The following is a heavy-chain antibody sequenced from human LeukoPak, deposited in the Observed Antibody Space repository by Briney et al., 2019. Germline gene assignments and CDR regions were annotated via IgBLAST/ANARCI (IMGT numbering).Heavy chain of an antibody. J-gene: IGHJ5*02. D-gene: IGHD2-15*01. V-gene: IGHV1-2*02. Sequence: ASVKVSCKASGYTFTAYNIHWVRQAPGQGLEWMGWINPNDGGTHSAQKFQGRVAMTRDTSISTAFMQLSSLRSDDTAVYYCARREHCSGGSCMRNWFDPWGQGTLVTVSS. CDR1: GYTFTAYN. CDR3: ARREHCSGGSCMRNWFDP. CDR2: INPNDGGT.